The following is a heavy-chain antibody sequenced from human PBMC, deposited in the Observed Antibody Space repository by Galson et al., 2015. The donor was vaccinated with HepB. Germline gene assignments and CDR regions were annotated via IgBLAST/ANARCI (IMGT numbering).Heavy chain of an antibody. CDR1: GFTFSSYS. D-gene: IGHD6-19*01. Sequence: SLRLSCAGSGFTFSSYSLNWVRQAPGKGLEWVSSISSSSNTIYYADSVKGRFTISRDNAKNAVYLQMNSLRAEDTAVYYCTRVHSSCWTPDYWGQGTLVTASS. J-gene: IGHJ4*02. CDR2: ISSSSNTI. CDR3: TRVHSSCWTPDY. V-gene: IGHV3-48*01.